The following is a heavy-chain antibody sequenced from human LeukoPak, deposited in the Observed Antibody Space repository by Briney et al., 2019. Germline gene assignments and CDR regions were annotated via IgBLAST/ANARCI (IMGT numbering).Heavy chain of an antibody. V-gene: IGHV4-31*03. J-gene: IGHJ4*02. CDR2: IYYSGST. D-gene: IGHD2-2*01. CDR1: GGSISSGGYY. CDR3: ARSRPYQLLLPLDY. Sequence: SQTLSLTCTVSGGSISSGGYYWSWIRQHPGKGLEWTGYIYYSGSTYYNPSLKSRVTISVDTSKNQFSLKLSSVTAADTAVYYCARSRPYQLLLPLDYWGQGTLVTVSS.